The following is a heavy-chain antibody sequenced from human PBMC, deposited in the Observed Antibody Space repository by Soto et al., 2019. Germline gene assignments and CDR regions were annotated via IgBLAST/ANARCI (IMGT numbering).Heavy chain of an antibody. CDR3: ARGTSYAWFDP. D-gene: IGHD3-16*01. CDR1: GYIFDSDG. J-gene: IGHJ5*02. CDR2: ISVYNGNT. Sequence: QGQLVQSGAEVKKPGASMKVSCKASGYIFDSDGISWVRQAPGQGLEWMGWISVYNGNTKYLEKFQGRVTMTTDTSTSTAYLELRSLRSDDTAVYYCARGTSYAWFDPWGQGTLVTVSS. V-gene: IGHV1-18*04.